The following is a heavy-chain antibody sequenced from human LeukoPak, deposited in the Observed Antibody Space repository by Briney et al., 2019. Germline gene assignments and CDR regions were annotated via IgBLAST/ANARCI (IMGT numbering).Heavy chain of an antibody. D-gene: IGHD1-26*01. Sequence: PSETLSLTCTVSGGSISRSTYYWGWIRQPPGKGLEWIGGIDYSGSTYYNPSLKSRVTISVDTSKNQFSLKLSSVTAADTAVYYCARQAVMGATRWFDSWGQGTLVTVSS. V-gene: IGHV4-39*01. CDR1: GGSISRSTYY. CDR2: IDYSGST. J-gene: IGHJ5*01. CDR3: ARQAVMGATRWFDS.